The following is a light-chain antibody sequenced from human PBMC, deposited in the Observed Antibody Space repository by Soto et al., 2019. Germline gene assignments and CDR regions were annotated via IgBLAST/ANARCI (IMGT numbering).Light chain of an antibody. CDR3: QTWGTGIPWV. Sequence: QSVLTQSPSASASLGASVKLTCTLSSGHSSYAIAWHQQQPEKGPRYLMKLNSDGSHSKGDGIPDRFSGSSSGAERYLTIASRRSEGEAEYYCQTWGTGIPWVFGGGTKLTVL. V-gene: IGLV4-69*01. J-gene: IGLJ3*02. CDR1: SGHSSYA. CDR2: LNSDGSH.